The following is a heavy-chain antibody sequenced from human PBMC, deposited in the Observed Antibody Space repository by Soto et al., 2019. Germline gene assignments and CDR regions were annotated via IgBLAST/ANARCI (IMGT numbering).Heavy chain of an antibody. CDR1: GFTFSSYG. V-gene: IGHV3-33*01. Sequence: GGSLRLSCAASGFTFSSYGMHWVRQAPGKGLEWVAVIWYDGSNKYYADSVKGRFTISRANSKNTLYLQMNSLRAEDTAVYYCARVDWSSSSVFRTKYYMDVWGKGTTVTVSS. J-gene: IGHJ6*03. CDR2: IWYDGSNK. D-gene: IGHD6-6*01. CDR3: ARVDWSSSSVFRTKYYMDV.